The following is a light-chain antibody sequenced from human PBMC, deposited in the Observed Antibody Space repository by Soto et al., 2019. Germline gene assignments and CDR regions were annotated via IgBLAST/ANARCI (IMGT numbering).Light chain of an antibody. V-gene: IGKV1-39*01. CDR2: AAS. J-gene: IGKJ2*01. Sequence: DIQMTQSPSSLSASVGDRATITCRASQSISSYLNWYQQKPGKAPELLIYAASSLQGGVPSRFSGSGSGTDFTLTISSLQPEDFATYYCQQLDSYPYTFGQGTKLEIK. CDR1: QSISSY. CDR3: QQLDSYPYT.